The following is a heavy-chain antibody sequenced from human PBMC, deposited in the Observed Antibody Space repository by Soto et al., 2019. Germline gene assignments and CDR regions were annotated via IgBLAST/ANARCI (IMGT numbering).Heavy chain of an antibody. CDR3: ASQIGYYDFWSGYLHAFDI. Sequence: ASVKVSCKASGYTFTSYDINWVRQATGQGLEWMGWMNPNSGNTGYAQKFQGRVTMTRNTSISTAYMELSSLRSEDTAVYYCASQIGYYDFWSGYLHAFDIWGQGTMVTVS. V-gene: IGHV1-8*01. CDR2: MNPNSGNT. J-gene: IGHJ3*02. CDR1: GYTFTSYD. D-gene: IGHD3-3*01.